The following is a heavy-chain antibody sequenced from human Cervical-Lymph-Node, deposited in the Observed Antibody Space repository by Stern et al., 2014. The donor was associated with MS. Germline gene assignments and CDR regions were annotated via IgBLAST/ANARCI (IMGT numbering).Heavy chain of an antibody. CDR1: GFTFSSFG. D-gene: IGHD4-11*01. J-gene: IGHJ1*01. Sequence: VQLVESGGGVVQPGRSLRLSCVGSGFTFSSFGMHWVRQAPGKGLEWVASLTDDERFKWYLDSVKGRFSISRDNSKNTLYLQMNSLRSEDTAVYYCAKELQSGGHDSEYLNLWGQGTLVTVSS. V-gene: IGHV3-30*18. CDR3: AKELQSGGHDSEYLNL. CDR2: LTDDERFK.